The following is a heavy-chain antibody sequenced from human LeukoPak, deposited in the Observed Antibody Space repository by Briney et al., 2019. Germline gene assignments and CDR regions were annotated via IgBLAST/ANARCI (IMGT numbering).Heavy chain of an antibody. CDR2: ISGSGGST. CDR1: GFTFSSYA. V-gene: IGHV3-23*01. J-gene: IGHJ2*01. CDR3: AKDPGNNNWSYWYFDI. D-gene: IGHD1-1*01. Sequence: PGGSLRLSCAASGFTFSSYAMTWVRQAPGKGLEWASSISGSGGSTYYADSVKGRFTISRDNSKNTLYLQMNSLRAEDTAVYYCAKDPGNNNWSYWYFDIWGRGTLVSVSS.